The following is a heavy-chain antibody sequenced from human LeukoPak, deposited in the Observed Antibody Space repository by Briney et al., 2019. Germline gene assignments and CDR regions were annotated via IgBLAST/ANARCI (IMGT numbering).Heavy chain of an antibody. CDR3: ARDLCLWSSTSCNPGDY. CDR1: GYTFTGCY. Sequence: GASVKVSCKASGYTFTGCYMHWVRQAPGQGLEWMGWINPNSGGTNYAQKFQGWVTMTRDTSISTAYMELSRLRSDDTAVYYCARDLCLWSSTSCNPGDYWGQGTLVTVSS. J-gene: IGHJ4*02. CDR2: INPNSGGT. V-gene: IGHV1-2*04. D-gene: IGHD2-2*01.